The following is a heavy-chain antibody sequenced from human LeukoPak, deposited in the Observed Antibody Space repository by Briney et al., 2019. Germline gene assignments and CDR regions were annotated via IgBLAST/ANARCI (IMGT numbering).Heavy chain of an antibody. V-gene: IGHV1-46*01. D-gene: IGHD3-22*01. J-gene: IGHJ4*02. CDR3: ARENYYDGSGSPSASAPVDH. CDR2: INPNGGST. Sequence: ASVKVSCKASGYTFTRYYMHWERQAPGQWLELMGIINPNGGSTNYAQKFQGRVTMTSDTSTSTVYMELRSLRSDDTAVYYCARENYYDGSGSPSASAPVDHWGQGTLVTVSS. CDR1: GYTFTRYY.